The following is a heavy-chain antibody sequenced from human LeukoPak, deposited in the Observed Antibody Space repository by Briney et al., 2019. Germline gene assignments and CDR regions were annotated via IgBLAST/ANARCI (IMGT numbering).Heavy chain of an antibody. D-gene: IGHD2-15*01. V-gene: IGHV1-46*01. CDR3: ARDLGYCSGGSCYLFDY. CDR1: GYTFTSYY. Sequence: GASVKVSCKASGYTFTSYYMHWVRQAPGQGLEWMGIINPSGGSTSYAQKFQGGVTMTRDTSTSTVYMELSSLRSEDTAVYYCARDLGYCSGGSCYLFDYWGQGTLVTVSS. CDR2: INPSGGST. J-gene: IGHJ4*02.